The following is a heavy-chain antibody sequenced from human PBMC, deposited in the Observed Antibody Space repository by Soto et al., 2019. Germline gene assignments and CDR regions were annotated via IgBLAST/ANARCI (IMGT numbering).Heavy chain of an antibody. Sequence: VASVKVCCKACGGTFSSYAISRVRQAHGQGLEWMGGIIPIVGTVNYAQKFQGTVTITADESTSTAYMELSSLRSDDTAVYYCAREDRDRETGLVPAAIDGMDVWG. V-gene: IGHV1-69*13. CDR1: GGTFSSYA. CDR3: AREDRDRETGLVPAAIDGMDV. J-gene: IGHJ6*02. CDR2: IIPIVGTV. D-gene: IGHD2-2*01.